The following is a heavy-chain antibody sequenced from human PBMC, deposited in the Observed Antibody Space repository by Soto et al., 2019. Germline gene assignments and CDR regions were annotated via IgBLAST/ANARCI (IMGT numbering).Heavy chain of an antibody. J-gene: IGHJ4*02. D-gene: IGHD6-13*01. CDR1: GGSFSGYY. CDR2: INHSGST. CDR3: ARGQQQLVLYY. V-gene: IGHV4-34*01. Sequence: QVQLQQWGAGLLKPSETLSLTCAVYGGSFSGYYWSWIRQPPGKGLEWIGEINHSGSTNYNPSLKRRVTISVDTSKNQFSLKLSSVTAADTAVYYCARGQQQLVLYYWGQGTLVTVSS.